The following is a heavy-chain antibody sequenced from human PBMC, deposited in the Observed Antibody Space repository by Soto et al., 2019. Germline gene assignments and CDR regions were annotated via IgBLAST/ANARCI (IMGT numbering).Heavy chain of an antibody. CDR1: GFTFSSYG. J-gene: IGHJ5*02. Sequence: PGGSLRLSCAASGFTFSSYGMHWVRQAPGKGLEWVAVISYDGSNKYYADSVKGRFTISRDNSKNTLYLQMNSLRAEDTAVYYCARDRFRIAVAGTWFDTWGQGTMVTVSS. V-gene: IGHV3-30*03. CDR2: ISYDGSNK. D-gene: IGHD6-19*01. CDR3: ARDRFRIAVAGTWFDT.